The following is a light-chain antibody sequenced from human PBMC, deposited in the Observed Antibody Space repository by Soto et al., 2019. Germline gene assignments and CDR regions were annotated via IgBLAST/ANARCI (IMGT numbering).Light chain of an antibody. CDR2: LVS. V-gene: IGKV2-30*01. Sequence: DVVMTQSPLSLPVTLGQPASISCRSSQGLVYSDGNTFLNWFHQRPGQSPRRLIYLVSKRDSGVPDRFSGSGSDTDFTLHISRVEAEDVGVFYCMQGTRWPWTFGQGTKVEIK. CDR1: QGLVYSDGNTF. CDR3: MQGTRWPWT. J-gene: IGKJ1*01.